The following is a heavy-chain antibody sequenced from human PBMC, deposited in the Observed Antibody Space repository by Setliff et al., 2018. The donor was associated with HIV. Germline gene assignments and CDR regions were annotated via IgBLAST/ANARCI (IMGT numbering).Heavy chain of an antibody. CDR3: AISIVGVTSEMY. J-gene: IGHJ4*02. Sequence: PSETLSLTCTLNGVPLSDYYWNWIRQSPGKGLEWIVEVNHNGNINYNPSLKSRVTVSVDTSKTQYSLKMSAVTAADTAMYYCAISIVGVTSEMYWAQGTLVTVSS. CDR1: GVPLSDYY. CDR2: VNHNGNI. D-gene: IGHD2-21*02. V-gene: IGHV4-34*01.